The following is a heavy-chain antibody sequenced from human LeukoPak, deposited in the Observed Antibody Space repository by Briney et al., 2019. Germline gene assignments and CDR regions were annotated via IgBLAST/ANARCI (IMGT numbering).Heavy chain of an antibody. Sequence: SETLSLTCAVYGGSFSGYYWSWIRQPPGKGLEWIGEINHSGSTNYNPSLKSRVTISVDTSKNQFSLKLSSVTAADTAVYYCARRPPSGSYYNKHFDYWGQGTLVTVSS. J-gene: IGHJ4*02. CDR1: GGSFSGYY. V-gene: IGHV4-34*01. CDR3: ARRPPSGSYYNKHFDY. D-gene: IGHD3-10*01. CDR2: INHSGST.